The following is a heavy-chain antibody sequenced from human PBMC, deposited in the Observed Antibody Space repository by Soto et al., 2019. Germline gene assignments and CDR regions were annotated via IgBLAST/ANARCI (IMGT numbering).Heavy chain of an antibody. CDR2: IRSKAYGGTT. CDR1: GFTFGDYA. CDR3: TRADSIAEAGPYDY. D-gene: IGHD6-13*01. V-gene: IGHV3-49*03. J-gene: IGHJ4*02. Sequence: PGGSLRLSCTASGFTFGDYAMSWFRQAPGKGLEWVGFIRSKAYGGTTEYAASVKGRFTISRDDSKSIAYLQMNSLKTEDTAVYYCTRADSIAEAGPYDYWGQGTLVTVSS.